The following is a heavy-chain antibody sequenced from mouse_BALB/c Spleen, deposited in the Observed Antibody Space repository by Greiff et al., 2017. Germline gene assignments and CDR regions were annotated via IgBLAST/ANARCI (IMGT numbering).Heavy chain of an antibody. D-gene: IGHD1-2*01. V-gene: IGHV1S29*02. Sequence: DVQLQESGPELVKPGASVKISCKASGYTFTDYNMHWVKQSHGKSLEWIGYIYPYNGGTGYNQKFKSKATLTVDNSSSTAYMELRSLTSEDSAVYYCARSLPPYAMDYWGQGTSVTVSS. J-gene: IGHJ4*01. CDR1: GYTFTDYN. CDR3: ARSLPPYAMDY. CDR2: IYPYNGGT.